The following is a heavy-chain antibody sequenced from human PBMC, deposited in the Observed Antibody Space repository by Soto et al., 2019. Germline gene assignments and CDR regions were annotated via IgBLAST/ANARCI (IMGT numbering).Heavy chain of an antibody. V-gene: IGHV3-74*01. J-gene: IGHJ4*02. D-gene: IGHD2-15*01. Sequence: GGSLRLSCAASGLTLSKYWMHWVRQAPGKGLVWVSRINSDGRSTSYVDSVKGRFTISRDNAKNTLYLEMNSLRAEDTAVYYCSVVVIADTRNSLEYWGQGTQVTVSS. CDR3: SVVVIADTRNSLEY. CDR1: GLTLSKYW. CDR2: INSDGRST.